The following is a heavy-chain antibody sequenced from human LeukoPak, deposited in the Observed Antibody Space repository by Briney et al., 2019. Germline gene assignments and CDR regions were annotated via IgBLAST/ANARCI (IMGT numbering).Heavy chain of an antibody. CDR2: INPSGGST. D-gene: IGHD1-26*01. V-gene: IGHV1-46*01. J-gene: IGHJ5*02. CDR3: ATGGWELLSNNWFDP. CDR1: GYTFTSYY. Sequence: ASVKVSCKASGYTFTSYYMHWVRQAPGQGLEWMGIINPSGGSTSYAQKFQGRVTMTRDTSTSTVYMELSSLRSEDTAVYYCATGGWELLSNNWFDPWGQGTLVTVSS.